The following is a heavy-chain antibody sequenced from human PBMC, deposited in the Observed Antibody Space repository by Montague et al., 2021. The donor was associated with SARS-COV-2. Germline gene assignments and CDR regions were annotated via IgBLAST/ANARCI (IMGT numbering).Heavy chain of an antibody. J-gene: IGHJ5*02. CDR1: GYSISSGYY. CDR3: ARDCYDYGSGSYQRWFDP. V-gene: IGHV4-38-2*02. D-gene: IGHD3-10*01. CDR2: IYHSGST. Sequence: SETLSLTCTVSGYSISSGYYWGWVRQPPGKGLEWIGSIYHSGSTYYIPSLKSRVTISVDTSKNQFSLKLSSVTAADTAVYYCARDCYDYGSGSYQRWFDPWGQGTLVTVSS.